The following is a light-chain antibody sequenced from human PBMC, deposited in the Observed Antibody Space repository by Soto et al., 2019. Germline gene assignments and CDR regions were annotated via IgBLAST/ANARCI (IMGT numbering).Light chain of an antibody. CDR3: QQYYSTPPYT. V-gene: IGKV4-1*01. CDR2: WAS. J-gene: IGKJ2*01. CDR1: QSVLYSSNNKNY. Sequence: IVMTQSPDSLAVSLGERATINCKSSQSVLYSSNNKNYLAWYRQKPGQPPKLLIYWASIRESGVPDRISGSGSATDFRSSINSMQAEDVAVYYCQQYYSTPPYTFGQGTKLEIK.